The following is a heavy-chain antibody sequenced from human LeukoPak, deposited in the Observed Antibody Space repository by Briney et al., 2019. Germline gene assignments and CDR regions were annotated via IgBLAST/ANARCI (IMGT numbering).Heavy chain of an antibody. V-gene: IGHV1-2*06. CDR2: INPNSGDR. J-gene: IGHJ4*02. CDR1: GYTFTGYY. Sequence: GASVKVSCKASGYTFTGYYIHWVRQAPGQGLEWMGRINPNSGDRDYAQKFQGRVTMTRDTSIGAAYMELSSLRSDDTAVYYCARGAAVGQTRDYWGQGTLVTVSS. D-gene: IGHD6-13*01. CDR3: ARGAAVGQTRDY.